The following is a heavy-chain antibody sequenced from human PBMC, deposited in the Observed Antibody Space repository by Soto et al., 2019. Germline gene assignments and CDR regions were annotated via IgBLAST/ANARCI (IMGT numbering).Heavy chain of an antibody. CDR3: VRGILYNWFDP. CDR1: GFTFSTYT. Sequence: QAGGSLRLSCAASGFTFSTYTMNWVRQAPGKGLEWVSYISSDSANIYYADSVRGRFTISRDNAKDSLYMQMYSLREEDTAVYYCVRGILYNWFDPWGPGTLVTVSS. D-gene: IGHD3-9*01. J-gene: IGHJ5*02. CDR2: ISSDSANI. V-gene: IGHV3-48*02.